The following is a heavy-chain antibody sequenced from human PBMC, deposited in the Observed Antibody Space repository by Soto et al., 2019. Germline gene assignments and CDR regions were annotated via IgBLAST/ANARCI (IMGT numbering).Heavy chain of an antibody. CDR3: ARVNTMVRGFYGMDV. CDR2: IYPGDSDT. Sequence: PGESLKISCKGSGYSFTSYWIGWVRQVPGKGLEWMGIIYPGDSDTRYSPSFQGQVTISADKSISTAYLQWSSLKASDTAMYYCARVNTMVRGFYGMDVWGQGTTVTVSS. J-gene: IGHJ6*02. D-gene: IGHD3-10*01. CDR1: GYSFTSYW. V-gene: IGHV5-51*01.